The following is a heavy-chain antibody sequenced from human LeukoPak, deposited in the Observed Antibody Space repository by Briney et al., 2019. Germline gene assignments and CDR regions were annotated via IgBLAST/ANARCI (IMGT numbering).Heavy chain of an antibody. D-gene: IGHD5-18*01. CDR1: GGSISSYF. Sequence: SETLSLTCTVSGGSISSYFWSWIRHTPEKGLEWIGYISYSGSTDYTPSLKSRVTLSVDTSKNQFSLTLGSVSATDTAVYYCVSPRGFSYGYFDYWGQGTLVTVSS. J-gene: IGHJ4*02. V-gene: IGHV4-59*08. CDR3: VSPRGFSYGYFDY. CDR2: ISYSGST.